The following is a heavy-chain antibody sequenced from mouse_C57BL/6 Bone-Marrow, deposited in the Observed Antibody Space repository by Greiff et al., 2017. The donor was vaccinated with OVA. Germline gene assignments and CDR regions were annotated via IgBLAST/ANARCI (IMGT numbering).Heavy chain of an antibody. CDR2: IDPSDSYT. J-gene: IGHJ3*01. CDR1: GYTFTSYW. CDR3: EKERQLRLRPTWFAY. Sequence: QVQLQQPGAELVMPGASVKLSCKASGYTFTSYWMHWVKQRPGQGLEWIGEIDPSDSYTNYNQKFKGKSTLTVYKSSSTAYMQLSSLTSEDSAVYYCEKERQLRLRPTWFAYWGQGTLVTVSA. D-gene: IGHD3-2*02. V-gene: IGHV1-69*01.